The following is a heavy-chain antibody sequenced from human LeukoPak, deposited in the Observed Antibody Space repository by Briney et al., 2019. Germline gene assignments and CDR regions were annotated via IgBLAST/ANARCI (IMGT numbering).Heavy chain of an antibody. CDR2: ISPSGSA. J-gene: IGHJ4*02. Sequence: SETLSLTCTVSGASISDSFWNWIRQPPGKGLEWIGSISPSGSATYNPSLKSRVTMSVDSSRNQFSLKLTSVTAADTAVYYCARDSGFSSGSSYYFDYWGQGTLVTVSS. V-gene: IGHV4-59*12. CDR3: ARDSGFSSGSSYYFDY. CDR1: GASISDSF. D-gene: IGHD3-3*01.